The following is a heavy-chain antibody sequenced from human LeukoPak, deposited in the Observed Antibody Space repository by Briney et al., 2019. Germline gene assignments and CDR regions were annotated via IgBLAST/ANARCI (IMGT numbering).Heavy chain of an antibody. CDR3: AKLPRTSAGRGTYFEY. D-gene: IGHD4-23*01. CDR1: GYTFTSYD. Sequence: ASVKVSCKASGYTFTSYDINWVRQAPGQGLEWMGWMDSNRGNTGYAHKFQGRVTMARSTSVSTAYMELSSLTSEDTAVYYCAKLPRTSAGRGTYFEYWGQGTLVTVSS. V-gene: IGHV1-8*02. J-gene: IGHJ4*02. CDR2: MDSNRGNT.